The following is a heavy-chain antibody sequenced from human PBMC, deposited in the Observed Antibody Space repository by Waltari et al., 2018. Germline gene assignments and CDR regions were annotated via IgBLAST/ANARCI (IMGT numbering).Heavy chain of an antibody. CDR2: IIPILGIA. J-gene: IGHJ4*02. D-gene: IGHD3-10*01. V-gene: IGHV1-69*08. Sequence: QVQLVQSGAEVKKPGSSVKVSCKASGGTFSSYTISWVRQAPGQGLEWMGRIIPILGIANYAQKFQGRVTITADESTSTAYMELSSLRSEDTAVYYCARDRMRGGFGELCDYWGQGTLVTVSS. CDR3: ARDRMRGGFGELCDY. CDR1: GGTFSSYT.